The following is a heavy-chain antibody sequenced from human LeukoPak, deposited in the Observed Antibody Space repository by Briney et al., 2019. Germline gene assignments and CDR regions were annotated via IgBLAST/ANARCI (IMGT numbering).Heavy chain of an antibody. Sequence: HAGGSLRLSCAASGFTFSSYGMHWVRQAPGKGLEWVAVISYDGSNKYYADSVKGRFTISRDNSKNTLYLQMDSLRAEDTAVYYCAKYYDSSGWRGVFDYWGQGTLVTVSS. CDR2: ISYDGSNK. CDR1: GFTFSSYG. CDR3: AKYYDSSGWRGVFDY. D-gene: IGHD3-22*01. V-gene: IGHV3-30*18. J-gene: IGHJ4*02.